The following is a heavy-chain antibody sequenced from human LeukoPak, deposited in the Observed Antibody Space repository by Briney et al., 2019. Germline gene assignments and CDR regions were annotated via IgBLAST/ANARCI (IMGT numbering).Heavy chain of an antibody. J-gene: IGHJ3*02. CDR1: GFTFSRYV. Sequence: PGRSLRLSCAASGFTFSRYVMHWVRQAPGKGLEWVAVISYDGTNKYYADSVKGRFTISRDNSKNTLSLQMNSLRTEDTAVYYCAKVRRYGVYVGDAFDILGQGTMVTVSS. CDR2: ISYDGTNK. D-gene: IGHD4-17*01. CDR3: AKVRRYGVYVGDAFDI. V-gene: IGHV3-30*18.